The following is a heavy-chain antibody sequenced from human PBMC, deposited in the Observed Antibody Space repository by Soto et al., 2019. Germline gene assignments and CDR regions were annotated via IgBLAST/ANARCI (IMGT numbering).Heavy chain of an antibody. CDR3: ARDRGVAPPVAGNTHYYYYIDV. Sequence: QDQLVQSGAEVKKPGAAVTVSCKASGYSFINYGITWVRQAPGQGLEWLGWISAFNGNTHYAQKVQGRVTMTTDAATSTAYMELRTLRVYDTAVYYCARDRGVAPPVAGNTHYYYYIDVWGKGTTVTVSS. J-gene: IGHJ6*03. V-gene: IGHV1-18*01. CDR2: ISAFNGNT. CDR1: GYSFINYG. D-gene: IGHD6-19*01.